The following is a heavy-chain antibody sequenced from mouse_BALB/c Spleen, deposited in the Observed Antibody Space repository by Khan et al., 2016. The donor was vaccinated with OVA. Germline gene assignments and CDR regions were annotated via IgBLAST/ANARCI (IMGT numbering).Heavy chain of an antibody. Sequence: VQLQQSGPELMKPGASVKISCKASGYSFTTYYIHWVKQSHGKTLAWIGYIDPFNAGSTYNQNFKGKATLTVDKSSSTAYMHLSSLTSEDSAVYYCARHGSTSWFAYWGQGTLVTVSA. CDR3: ARHGSTSWFAY. V-gene: IGHV1S135*01. CDR2: IDPFNAGS. J-gene: IGHJ3*01. CDR1: GYSFTTYY. D-gene: IGHD1-1*01.